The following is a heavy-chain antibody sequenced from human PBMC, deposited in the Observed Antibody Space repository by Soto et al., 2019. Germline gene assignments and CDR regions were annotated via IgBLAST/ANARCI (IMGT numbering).Heavy chain of an antibody. CDR3: KSRDY. V-gene: IGHV3-53*04. Sequence: EVQLVESGGGLVQPGGSLRLACAASEFSVSDNCMNWVRQAPGKGLEWVSVIFSGGSTNYADSVKGRFTISRQKSENTLYLQMTRLRVEDTAVYYCKSRDYWGRGTLVTVSS. J-gene: IGHJ4*02. CDR2: IFSGGST. CDR1: EFSVSDNC.